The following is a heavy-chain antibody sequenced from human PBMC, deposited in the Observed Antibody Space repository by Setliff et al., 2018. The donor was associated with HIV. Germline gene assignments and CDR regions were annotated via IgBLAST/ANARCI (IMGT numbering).Heavy chain of an antibody. CDR3: ARVPYSSSWDDY. D-gene: IGHD6-13*01. J-gene: IGHJ4*02. V-gene: IGHV3-48*01. CDR2: ISGSSSTI. Sequence: GGSLRLSCVASGFTFSSYDMNWVRQAPGKGLEWVSYISGSSSTIYYADSVRGRFTISRDNAKNSLYLQMNRLRAEDTAVYFCARVPYSSSWDDYWGQGTLVTVSS. CDR1: GFTFSSYD.